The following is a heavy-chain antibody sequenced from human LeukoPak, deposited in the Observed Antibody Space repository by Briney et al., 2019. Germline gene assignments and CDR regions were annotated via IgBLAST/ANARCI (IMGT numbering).Heavy chain of an antibody. CDR3: ASKILTGYYYYFDY. V-gene: IGHV4-39*01. CDR1: GGSISSSSY. D-gene: IGHD3-9*01. J-gene: IGHJ4*02. CDR2: IYYSGST. Sequence: PSETLSLTCTVSGGSISSSSYWGWIRQPPGKGLEWIGSIYYSGSTYYNPSLKSRVTISVDTSKNQFSLKLSSVTAADTAVYYCASKILTGYYYYFDYWGQGTLVTVSS.